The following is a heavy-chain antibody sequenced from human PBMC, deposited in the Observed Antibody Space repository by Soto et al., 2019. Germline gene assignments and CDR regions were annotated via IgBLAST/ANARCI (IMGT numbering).Heavy chain of an antibody. J-gene: IGHJ4*02. D-gene: IGHD6-6*01. CDR1: GGSISSYY. CDR3: ARGRAARPLYYFDY. CDR2: IYYSGGT. Sequence: QVQLQESGPGLVKPSETLSLTCTVSGGSISSYYWSWIRQPPGKGLEWIGYIYYSGGTNYNPSLKSRVTISVDTSKNQFSLKLSSVTAADTAVYYCARGRAARPLYYFDYWGQGTLVTVSS. V-gene: IGHV4-59*01.